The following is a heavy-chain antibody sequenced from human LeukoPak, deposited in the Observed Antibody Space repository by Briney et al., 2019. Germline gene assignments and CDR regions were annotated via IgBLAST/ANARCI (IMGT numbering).Heavy chain of an antibody. Sequence: ASVKVSCKASGYTFTSYGISWVRQAPGQGLEWMGWISAYNGNTNYAQKLQGRVTMTTDTSTSTAYMELRSLRSDDTAVYYCASRPSNYDFTDYYFDYWGQGTLVTVSS. CDR2: ISAYNGNT. J-gene: IGHJ4*02. CDR1: GYTFTSYG. D-gene: IGHD3-3*01. CDR3: ASRPSNYDFTDYYFDY. V-gene: IGHV1-18*01.